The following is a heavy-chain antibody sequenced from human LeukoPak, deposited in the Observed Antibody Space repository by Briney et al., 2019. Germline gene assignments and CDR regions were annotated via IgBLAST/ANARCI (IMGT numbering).Heavy chain of an antibody. V-gene: IGHV3-23*01. CDR3: AKAARAAAGTFDY. CDR2: ISGSGGST. CDR1: GFTFRRYA. J-gene: IGHJ4*02. D-gene: IGHD6-13*01. Sequence: GGSLRHSFLASGFTFRRYAKHWVRQAPGKGLAWVSAISGSGGSTYYADSVKGRFTMSRDNSKNTLYLQMNSLGAEDTAVYYCAKAARAAAGTFDYWGQGTLVTVSS.